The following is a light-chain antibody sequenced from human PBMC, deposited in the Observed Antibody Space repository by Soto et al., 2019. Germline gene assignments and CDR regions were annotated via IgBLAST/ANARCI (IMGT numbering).Light chain of an antibody. CDR1: QSLTSSY. V-gene: IGKV3-20*01. CDR3: QQYGSSPPYT. J-gene: IGKJ2*01. CDR2: GAS. Sequence: EIVLTQSPGTLSLSPGERATLSCRASQSLTSSYFAWYQQKPGQSPRLLLYGASSRATGVTHRCSGSGYGTDFTLTINRLEPGDSAMYYCQQYGSSPPYTFGQGTSLEIK.